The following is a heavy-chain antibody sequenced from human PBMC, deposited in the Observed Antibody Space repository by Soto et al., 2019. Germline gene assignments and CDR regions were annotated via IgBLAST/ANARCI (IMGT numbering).Heavy chain of an antibody. CDR1: GFTFSSYE. CDR3: ARDKTTATFDY. Sequence: EVQLVESGGGLVQPGGSLRLSCAASGFTFSSYEMNWVRQAPGKGLEWVSYISSSGSTIYYADSVKGRFTISRDNAKNSLYLQMNSLRAEDTAVYYCARDKTTATFDYWGQGTLVTVSS. J-gene: IGHJ4*02. V-gene: IGHV3-48*03. D-gene: IGHD2-21*02. CDR2: ISSSGSTI.